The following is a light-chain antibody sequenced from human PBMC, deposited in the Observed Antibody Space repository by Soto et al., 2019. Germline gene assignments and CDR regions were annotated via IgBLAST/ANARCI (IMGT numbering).Light chain of an antibody. CDR2: VNT. J-gene: IGLJ2*01. CDR3: QSYDSRLSGYVV. CDR1: SSNIGAGYD. V-gene: IGLV1-40*01. Sequence: QPVLTQPPSVSGAPGQRVTISCTGSSSNIGAGYDVHWYHQLPGTAPKLLIYVNTNRPSGVPDRFSGSKSGTSASLAITGLQAEDEADYYCQSYDSRLSGYVVFGGGTKLTVL.